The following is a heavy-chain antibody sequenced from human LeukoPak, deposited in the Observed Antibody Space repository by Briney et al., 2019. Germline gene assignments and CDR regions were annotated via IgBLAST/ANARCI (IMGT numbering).Heavy chain of an antibody. CDR2: INYSGSS. J-gene: IGHJ4*02. V-gene: IGHV4-39*01. D-gene: IGHD5-24*01. CDR1: GGSITTSSYY. CDR3: ARREGYNRLYFDY. Sequence: SETLSLTCTVSGGSITTSSYYWGWIRQPPGKGLEWNGNINYSGSSYYNPSLKSRVTIYLDSSKNQFSLKVTSVTAADTAVYYCARREGYNRLYFDYWGQGTLVTVSS.